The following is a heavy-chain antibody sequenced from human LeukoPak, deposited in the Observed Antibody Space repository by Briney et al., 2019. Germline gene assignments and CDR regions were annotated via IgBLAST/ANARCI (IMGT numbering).Heavy chain of an antibody. CDR1: GYTFTSYD. CDR3: ARYYYSRFDP. Sequence: ASVKVSCKASGYTFTSYDINWVRQATGQGLEWMGIINPSGGSTSYAQKFQGRVTMTRDTSTSTVYMELSSLRSEDTAVYYCARYYYSRFDPWGQGTLVTVSS. V-gene: IGHV1-46*01. D-gene: IGHD3-10*01. CDR2: INPSGGST. J-gene: IGHJ5*02.